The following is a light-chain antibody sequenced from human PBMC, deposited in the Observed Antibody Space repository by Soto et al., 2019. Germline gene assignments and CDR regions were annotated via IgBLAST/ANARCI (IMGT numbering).Light chain of an antibody. CDR3: QKYYSAPWT. Sequence: DSQMTQSPSSLSASVGDRVTITCRASQGVSTYLAWYQQKPGKIPKLLIYAASTLQSGVPSRFSGSGSGTDFTLTISSMQPEDVATYYCQKYYSAPWTFGQGTKVEIK. J-gene: IGKJ1*01. V-gene: IGKV1-27*01. CDR2: AAS. CDR1: QGVSTY.